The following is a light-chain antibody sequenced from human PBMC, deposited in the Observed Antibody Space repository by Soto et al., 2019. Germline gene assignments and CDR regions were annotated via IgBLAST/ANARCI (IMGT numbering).Light chain of an antibody. CDR1: QGVSSRY. CDR3: QQYGNSRWT. CDR2: GAS. Sequence: EIVLTQSPGTLSLSPGERATLSCRASQGVSSRYLAWYQQKPGQAPRLLISGASTRATGIPDRFSGSGSGTDFTLTISRLEPEDFAVYYCQQYGNSRWTFGQGTKWIS. V-gene: IGKV3-20*01. J-gene: IGKJ1*01.